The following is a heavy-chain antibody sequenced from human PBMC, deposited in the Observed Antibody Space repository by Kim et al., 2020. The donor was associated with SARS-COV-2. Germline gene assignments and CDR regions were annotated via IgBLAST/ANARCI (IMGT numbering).Heavy chain of an antibody. CDR3: ARASVDPNVLRFFGDAFDI. D-gene: IGHD3-3*01. CDR2: IDPSDSYT. Sequence: GESLKISCKGSGYSFTSYWISWVRQMPGRGLEWMGRIDPSDSYTNYSPSFQGHVTISADKSISTAYLQWSSLKASDTAMYYCARASVDPNVLRFFGDAFDIWGQGTMVTVSS. CDR1: GYSFTSYW. J-gene: IGHJ3*02. V-gene: IGHV5-10-1*01.